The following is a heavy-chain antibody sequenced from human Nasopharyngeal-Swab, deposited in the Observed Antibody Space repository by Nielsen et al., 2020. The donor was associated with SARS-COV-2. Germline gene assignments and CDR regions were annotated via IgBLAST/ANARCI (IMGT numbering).Heavy chain of an antibody. CDR2: ISYDGSNK. V-gene: IGHV3-30-3*01. D-gene: IGHD3-3*01. J-gene: IGHJ5*02. CDR3: ARGLGKQITIFEVVIAYNWFDP. Sequence: WIRQPPGKGLEWVAVISYDGSNKYYADSVKGRFTISRDNSKNTLYLQMNSLRAEDTAVYYCARGLGKQITIFEVVIAYNWFDPWGQGTLVTVSS.